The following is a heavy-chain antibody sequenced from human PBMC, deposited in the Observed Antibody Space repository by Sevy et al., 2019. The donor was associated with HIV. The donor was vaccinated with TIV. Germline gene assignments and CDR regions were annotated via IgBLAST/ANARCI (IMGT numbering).Heavy chain of an antibody. D-gene: IGHD2-8*01. J-gene: IGHJ4*02. CDR2: INPNSGGT. V-gene: IGHV1-2*06. CDR3: ARDGVCELTRIQFDY. Sequence: ASVKVSCKASGYTFTGYYMHWVRHAPGQGLEWMGRINPNSGGTNYAQKFQGRVTMTRDTSISTAYMELSRLRSDDTAVYYCARDGVCELTRIQFDYWGQGTLVTVSS. CDR1: GYTFTGYY.